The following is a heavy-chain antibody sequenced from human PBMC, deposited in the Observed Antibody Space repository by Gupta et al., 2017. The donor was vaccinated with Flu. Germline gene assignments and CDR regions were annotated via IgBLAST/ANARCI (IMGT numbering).Heavy chain of an antibody. J-gene: IGHJ5*01. CDR1: GYSLTTYW. CDR3: ARGHTTCWYDA. D-gene: IGHD2-2*01. CDR2: SYHGDSDT. V-gene: IGHV5-51*03. Sequence: ELPLVQSGAAVNKPGESLTISCQGSGYSLTTYWSGWAREMPGKGLEWSVISYHGDSDTRYSSALRGRATISAEKSSNTAYLQWSSQKAADTARYYCARGHTTCWYDAWGNGTRVSVSS.